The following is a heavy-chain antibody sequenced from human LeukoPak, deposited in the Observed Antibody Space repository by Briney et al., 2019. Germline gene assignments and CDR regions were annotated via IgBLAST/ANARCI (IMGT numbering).Heavy chain of an antibody. CDR2: IYYSGST. D-gene: IGHD5-24*01. J-gene: IGHJ3*02. V-gene: IGHV4-39*07. CDR1: GRSISSSSYY. Sequence: SETLSLTCTVSGRSISSSSYYWGWIRQPPGKGLEWFGSIYYSGSTYYNPSLKSRVTISVDPSKNQFSLKLSSVTAADTAVYYCASSPRDYGYNFLGLASGAFDIWGQGTMVTVSS. CDR3: ASSPRDYGYNFLGLASGAFDI.